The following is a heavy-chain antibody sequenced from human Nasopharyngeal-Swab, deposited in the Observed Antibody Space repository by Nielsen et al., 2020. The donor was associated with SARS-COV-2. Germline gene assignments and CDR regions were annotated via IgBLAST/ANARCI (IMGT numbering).Heavy chain of an antibody. CDR3: ASTDCSGGSCYSHYYYHMDV. Sequence: RQAPGKGLEWIGYIYYSGSTNYNPSLKSRVTISVDTSKNQFSLKLSSVTAADTAVYYCASTDCSGGSCYSHYYYHMDVWGKGTTVTVSS. D-gene: IGHD2-15*01. CDR2: IYYSGST. V-gene: IGHV4-59*01. J-gene: IGHJ6*03.